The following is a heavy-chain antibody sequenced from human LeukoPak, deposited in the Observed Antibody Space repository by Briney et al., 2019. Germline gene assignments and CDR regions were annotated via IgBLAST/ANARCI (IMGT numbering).Heavy chain of an antibody. V-gene: IGHV1-2*02. Sequence: APVKVSCKASGYTFTGDYMHWVRQAPGQGLEWRGWINPNSGGTNYAQKFQGRVTMTRDTSISTAYMELSRLRSDDTAVYYCARDCEQWLVQGYFDYWGQGTLVTASS. CDR2: INPNSGGT. CDR1: GYTFTGDY. D-gene: IGHD6-19*01. J-gene: IGHJ4*02. CDR3: ARDCEQWLVQGYFDY.